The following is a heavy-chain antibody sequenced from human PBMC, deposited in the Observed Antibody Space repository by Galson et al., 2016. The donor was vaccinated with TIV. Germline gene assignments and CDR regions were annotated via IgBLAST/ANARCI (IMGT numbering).Heavy chain of an antibody. D-gene: IGHD3-10*01. CDR3: ACYPNLFGSGNYYKDFDF. J-gene: IGHJ4*02. CDR1: GESLSDYY. CDR2: INHKGST. Sequence: ETLSLTCAVSGESLSDYYWSWIPQPPGKGLEWSGEINHKGSTNYTPSLKNPVSMSVDRSKSQFSLRLSSVTAADTAVYYCACYPNLFGSGNYYKDFDFWGQGILVTVSS. V-gene: IGHV4-34*01.